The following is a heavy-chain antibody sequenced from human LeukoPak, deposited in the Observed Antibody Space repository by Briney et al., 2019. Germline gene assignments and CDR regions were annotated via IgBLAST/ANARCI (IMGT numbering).Heavy chain of an antibody. CDR2: ISSSSSYI. Sequence: PGGSLRLSCAASGFTFSSYSMNWVRQAPGKGLEWVSSISSSSSYIYYADSVKGRFTISRDNAKNSLYLQMNSLRAEDTAVYYCARGEAGTGYYYGMDVWGKGTTVTVSS. CDR3: ARGEAGTGYYYGMDV. J-gene: IGHJ6*04. V-gene: IGHV3-21*01. D-gene: IGHD6-13*01. CDR1: GFTFSSYS.